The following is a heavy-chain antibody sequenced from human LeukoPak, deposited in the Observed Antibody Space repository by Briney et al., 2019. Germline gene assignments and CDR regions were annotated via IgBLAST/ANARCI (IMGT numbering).Heavy chain of an antibody. J-gene: IGHJ4*02. CDR3: AKGGVGSGKTFDS. D-gene: IGHD3-10*01. CDR1: GFTFSSYA. V-gene: IGHV3-23*01. Sequence: GGSLRLSCAASGFTFSSYAMSWVRQAPGKGLEWVSGISGSGGSTYYADSVKGRFTTSRDNSKNTLYLQMNSLRAEDAGMYYCAKGGVGSGKTFDSWGQGTLVTVSS. CDR2: ISGSGGST.